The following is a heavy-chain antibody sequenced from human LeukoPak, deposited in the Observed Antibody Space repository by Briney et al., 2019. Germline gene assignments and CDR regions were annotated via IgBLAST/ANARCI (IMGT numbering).Heavy chain of an antibody. V-gene: IGHV4-4*02. D-gene: IGHD3-10*01. CDR3: ARFYPDLYGSGSPYYYYYYYMDV. CDR2: IYHSGST. CDR1: GDSISSSNW. Sequence: SETLSLTCAVSGDSISSSNWWSWVRQPPGKGLEWIGEIYHSGSTNYNPSLKSRVTISVDKSKNQFSLKLSSVTAADTAVYYCARFYPDLYGSGSPYYYYYYYMDVWGKGTTVTVSS. J-gene: IGHJ6*03.